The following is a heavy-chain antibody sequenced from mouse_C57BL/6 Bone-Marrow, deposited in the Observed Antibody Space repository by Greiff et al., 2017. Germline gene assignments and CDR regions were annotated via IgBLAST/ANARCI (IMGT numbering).Heavy chain of an antibody. CDR1: GYTFTSYW. J-gene: IGHJ3*01. CDR3: ARSDYGSSYLTWFAY. Sequence: QVQLQQPGAELVKPGASVKLSCKASGYTFTSYWLHWVKQRPGRGLEWIGRIDPNSGGTKYNEKFKSKATLTVDKPSSTAYMQRSSLTSEDSAVYYCARSDYGSSYLTWFAYWGQGTLVTVSA. D-gene: IGHD1-1*01. V-gene: IGHV1-72*01. CDR2: IDPNSGGT.